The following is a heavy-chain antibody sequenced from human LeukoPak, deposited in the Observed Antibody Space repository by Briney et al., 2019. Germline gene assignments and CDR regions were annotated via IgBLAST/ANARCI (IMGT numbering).Heavy chain of an antibody. D-gene: IGHD4-17*01. Sequence: PSETQSLTCTVSGGSISSSSYYWGWIRQPPGKGLEWIGSIYYSGSTYYNPSLKSRVTISVDTSKNQFSLKLSSVTAADTAVYYCARHLDYGDYVLRWFDPWGQGTLVTVSS. J-gene: IGHJ5*02. CDR2: IYYSGST. CDR3: ARHLDYGDYVLRWFDP. CDR1: GGSISSSSYY. V-gene: IGHV4-39*01.